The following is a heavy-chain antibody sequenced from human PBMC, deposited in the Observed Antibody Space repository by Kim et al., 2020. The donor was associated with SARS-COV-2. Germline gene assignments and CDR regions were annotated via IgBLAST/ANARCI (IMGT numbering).Heavy chain of an antibody. Sequence: SETLSLTCTVSGAPLASGGYYWTWVRQRPGEGLEWIGYIYHTGKTYYNPSLGGRVSFSLDMSTNQFSLSLTSVTAADTSMYFCARVYGSNFNCFDPWVQG. CDR2: IYHTGKT. CDR1: GAPLASGGYY. V-gene: IGHV4-31*03. D-gene: IGHD6-13*01. J-gene: IGHJ5*02. CDR3: ARVYGSNFNCFDP.